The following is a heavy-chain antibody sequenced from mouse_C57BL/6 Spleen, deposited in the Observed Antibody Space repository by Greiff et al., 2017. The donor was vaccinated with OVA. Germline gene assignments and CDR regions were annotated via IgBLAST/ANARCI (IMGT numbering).Heavy chain of an antibody. Sequence: VKLQESGAELVRPGASVTLSCKASGYTFTDYEMHWVKQTPVHGLEWIGAIDPETGGTAYNQKFKGKAILTADKSSSTAYMELRSLTSEDSAVYYCTSMVSIDYWGQGTTLTVSS. CDR1: GYTFTDYE. D-gene: IGHD2-1*01. V-gene: IGHV1-15*01. CDR2: IDPETGGT. J-gene: IGHJ2*01. CDR3: TSMVSIDY.